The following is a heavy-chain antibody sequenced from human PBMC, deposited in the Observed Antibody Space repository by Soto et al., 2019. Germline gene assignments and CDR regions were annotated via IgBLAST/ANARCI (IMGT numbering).Heavy chain of an antibody. CDR3: ASDCSGGSCYFNWFDP. J-gene: IGHJ5*02. D-gene: IGHD2-15*01. Sequence: QVQLVQSGAEVKKPGASVKVSCKASGYTFTSYDINWVRQATGQGLEWMGGIIPIFGTANYAQKFQGRVTITADKSTSTAYMELSSLRSEDTAVYYCASDCSGGSCYFNWFDPWGQGTLVTVSS. CDR2: IIPIFGTA. CDR1: GYTFTSYD. V-gene: IGHV1-69*06.